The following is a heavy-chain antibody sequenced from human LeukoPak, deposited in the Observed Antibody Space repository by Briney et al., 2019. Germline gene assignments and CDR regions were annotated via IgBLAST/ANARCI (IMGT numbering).Heavy chain of an antibody. J-gene: IGHJ4*02. CDR3: AKGGAAYSSSSTWPY. CDR2: INGYGSST. D-gene: IGHD6-6*01. Sequence: QPGGSLRLSCAASGFTFISYWMHWVRQAPEKGLVWVSRINGYGSSTDFADSVKGRFTISRDNAKNTLYLQMNSLRAEDTAVYYCAKGGAAYSSSSTWPYWAQGTLVTVSS. CDR1: GFTFISYW. V-gene: IGHV3-74*01.